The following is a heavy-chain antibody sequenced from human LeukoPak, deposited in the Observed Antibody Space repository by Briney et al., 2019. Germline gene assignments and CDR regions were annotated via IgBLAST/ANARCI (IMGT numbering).Heavy chain of an antibody. Sequence: GGSLRLSCSASGFDFSGYGMYWVRQGPGKGLEWVAVISYDGRSMDYADSVKGRFTVSRDNSKNTLYLQMNSLGAEDMAVYYCAKTMVRGVISLERYYYYYGMDVWGQGTTVTVSS. D-gene: IGHD3-10*01. CDR2: ISYDGRSM. V-gene: IGHV3-30*07. J-gene: IGHJ6*02. CDR1: GFDFSGYG. CDR3: AKTMVRGVISLERYYYYYGMDV.